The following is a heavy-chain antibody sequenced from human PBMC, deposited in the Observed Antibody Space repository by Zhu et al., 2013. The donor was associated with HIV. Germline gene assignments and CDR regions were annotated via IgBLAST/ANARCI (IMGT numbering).Heavy chain of an antibody. Sequence: QVQLVQSGAEVKKPGSSVKVSCKASGGTFSSYAISWVRQAPGQGLEWMGGIIPIFGTANYAQKFQGRVTITADESTSTAYMELSSLRSEDTAVYYCARGKDIVVVVAAKYYYYYGMDVWGQGTTVTVSS. CDR2: IIPIFGTA. CDR1: GGTFSSYA. CDR3: ARGKDIVVVVAAKYYYYYGMDV. V-gene: IGHV1-69*01. J-gene: IGHJ6*02. D-gene: IGHD2-15*01.